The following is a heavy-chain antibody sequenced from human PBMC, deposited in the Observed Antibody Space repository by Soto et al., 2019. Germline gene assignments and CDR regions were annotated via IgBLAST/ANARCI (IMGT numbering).Heavy chain of an antibody. Sequence: ITRGVAVAWIRQPPGKALEWLAHIYWDDDKRYSPSLKTRLTITRDTSKSQVVLSMTNMDPVDTATSYCAHRRLTGVRGGFDYWGQGALVTVSS. D-gene: IGHD3-10*01. J-gene: IGHJ4*02. CDR2: IYWDDDK. CDR3: AHRRLTGVRGGFDY. CDR1: ITRGVA. V-gene: IGHV2-5*02.